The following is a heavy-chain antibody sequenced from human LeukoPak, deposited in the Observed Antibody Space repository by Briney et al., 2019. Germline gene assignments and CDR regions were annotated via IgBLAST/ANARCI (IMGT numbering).Heavy chain of an antibody. J-gene: IGHJ4*02. CDR1: GFTFSSYG. V-gene: IGHV3-30*03. Sequence: GGSLRLSCAASGFTFSSYGMHWVRQAPGKGLEWVAVISYDGSNKYYADSVKGRFTISRDNSKNTLYLQMNSLRAEDTAVYYCASSPGARYYYDSSGYLGYWGQGTLVTVSS. CDR3: ASSPGARYYYDSSGYLGY. CDR2: ISYDGSNK. D-gene: IGHD3-22*01.